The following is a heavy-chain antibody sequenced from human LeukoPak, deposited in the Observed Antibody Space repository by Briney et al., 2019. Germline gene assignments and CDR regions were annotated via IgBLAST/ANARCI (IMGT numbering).Heavy chain of an antibody. D-gene: IGHD2-2*01. CDR3: ARDYCSSTSCLFDY. J-gene: IGHJ4*02. CDR2: INPNSGDT. V-gene: IGHV1-2*06. CDR1: GYTFTGYH. Sequence: GASVKVSFKASGYTFTGYHMHWVRQAPGQGLERMGRINPNSGDTNYAQKFQGRVTMTRDTSISTAYMELSRLTSDDTAVYYCARDYCSSTSCLFDYWGQGTLVTVSS.